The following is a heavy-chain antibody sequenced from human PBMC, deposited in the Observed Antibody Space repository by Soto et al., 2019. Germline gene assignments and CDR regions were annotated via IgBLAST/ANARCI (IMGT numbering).Heavy chain of an antibody. D-gene: IGHD1-1*01. CDR1: GFTFSSYG. Sequence: HPGGSLRLFCASSGFTFSSYGMHWVRQAPGKGLEWVAVISYDGSNKYYADSVKGRFTISRDNSKNTLYLQMNSLRAEDTAVYYCAKAQILLSRTYYYYGMDVWGQGTTVTVSS. V-gene: IGHV3-30*18. CDR3: AKAQILLSRTYYYYGMDV. CDR2: ISYDGSNK. J-gene: IGHJ6*02.